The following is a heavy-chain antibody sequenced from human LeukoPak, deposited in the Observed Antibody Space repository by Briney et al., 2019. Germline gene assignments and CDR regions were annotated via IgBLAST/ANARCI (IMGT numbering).Heavy chain of an antibody. J-gene: IGHJ4*02. CDR1: GYSISSGYY. CDR3: AREGVMYGDY. CDR2: IYHSGST. V-gene: IGHV4-38-2*02. Sequence: SETLSLTCTVSGYSISSGYYWGWIRQPPGKGLEWIGSIYHSGSTYYNPSLKSRVTISVDTSKNQFSLKLSSVTAADTAVYYCAREGVMYGDYWGQGTLVTVSS. D-gene: IGHD3-16*01.